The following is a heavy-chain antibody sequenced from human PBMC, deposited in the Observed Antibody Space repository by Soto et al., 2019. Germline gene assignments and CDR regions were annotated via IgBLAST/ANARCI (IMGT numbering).Heavy chain of an antibody. V-gene: IGHV1-8*01. J-gene: IGHJ4*02. Sequence: QVQLVQSGAEVKKPGASVKFSCKASGYTFTSYDLNWVRQATGQGLEWMGWMNPNSGNTGYAQKFQGRATMTRSTAIRTAYMELSRLGSEDTAVYYCARDKVGMVDYWGQGTLVTVSS. D-gene: IGHD5-12*01. CDR3: ARDKVGMVDY. CDR2: MNPNSGNT. CDR1: GYTFTSYD.